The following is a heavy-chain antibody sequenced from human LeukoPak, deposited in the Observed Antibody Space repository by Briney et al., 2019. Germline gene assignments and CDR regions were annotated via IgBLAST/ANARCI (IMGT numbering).Heavy chain of an antibody. CDR2: IYSGGRT. V-gene: IGHV3-66*01. CDR1: GFTVSSSY. J-gene: IGHJ4*02. Sequence: GGSLRLSCAASGFTVSSSYMSWVRQAPGKGLEWVSVIYSGGRTEYADSVKGRFTISRDNSKNTLYFQMNSLRAEDAAVYYCARESGSYYGVTLDYWGQGTLVTVSS. D-gene: IGHD1-26*01. CDR3: ARESGSYYGVTLDY.